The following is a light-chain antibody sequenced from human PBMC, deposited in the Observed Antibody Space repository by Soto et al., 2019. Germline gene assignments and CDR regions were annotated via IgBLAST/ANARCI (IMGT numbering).Light chain of an antibody. CDR1: QSITTW. CDR2: KAS. Sequence: DIRLTQSPSTLSASVGDTVTITCRASQSITTWLAWYQQKPGKGPNLLLYKASTLVSGVPARFSGGGSGTEFTLNITSLQPDDFATYYCQQYNSYFRTFGQGTKVQVK. CDR3: QQYNSYFRT. J-gene: IGKJ1*01. V-gene: IGKV1-5*03.